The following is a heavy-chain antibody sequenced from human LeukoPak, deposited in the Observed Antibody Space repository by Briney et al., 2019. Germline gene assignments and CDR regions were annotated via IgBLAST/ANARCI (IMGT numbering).Heavy chain of an antibody. CDR2: VGIDSGNT. CDR1: GFIFSDYS. Sequence: GGSLRLSCAAFGFIFSDYSMNWVRQAPGKGLEWISYVGIDSGNTKYADSVKGRFTISGDNAKKSLYLQMNSLRVEDTAVYYCSRDYRFAFDNWGQGTLVTVSP. J-gene: IGHJ4*02. V-gene: IGHV3-21*05. CDR3: SRDYRFAFDN.